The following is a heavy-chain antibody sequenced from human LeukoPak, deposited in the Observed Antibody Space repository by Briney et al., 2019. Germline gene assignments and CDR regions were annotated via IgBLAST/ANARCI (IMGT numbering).Heavy chain of an antibody. D-gene: IGHD6-19*01. V-gene: IGHV4-61*02. CDR2: IYANGWI. CDR1: GGSVNIDLYY. CDR3: ARGSGWYGFDP. Sequence: SETLSLTCTISGGSVNIDLYYWTWIRQPAGKGLEWIGRIYANGWIDYNPSLKSRATISLDTSKNQFSLKLSFVTAADTALYFCARGSGWYGFDPWGPGTLVTVSS. J-gene: IGHJ5*01.